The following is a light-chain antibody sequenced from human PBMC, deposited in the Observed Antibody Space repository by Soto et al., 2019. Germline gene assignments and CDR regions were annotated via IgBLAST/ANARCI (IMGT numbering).Light chain of an antibody. V-gene: IGKV3-15*01. J-gene: IGKJ1*01. CDR3: QQYNNWPPWT. CDR1: QSVITN. Sequence: RVMTQSPATLSLSPGERATLSCRASQSVITNVAWYQQKPGQAPRLLIYGASTRATDIPARFSGSGSGTDFTLTISSLQSEDFAVYYCQQYNNWPPWTVGQGTKVEVK. CDR2: GAS.